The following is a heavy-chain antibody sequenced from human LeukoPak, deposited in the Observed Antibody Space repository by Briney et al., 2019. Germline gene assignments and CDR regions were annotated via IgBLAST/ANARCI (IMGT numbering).Heavy chain of an antibody. V-gene: IGHV4-4*07. CDR2: IYTTGST. Sequence: SETLSLTCSVSGGSISSYYWSWIRQPAGKGLEWIGRIYTTGSTDYNPPLKSLVTMSVDTSKNQFSLNLSSVTAADTAVYYCARDVRGWSGFDYWGQGTLVTVSS. CDR3: ARDVRGWSGFDY. D-gene: IGHD3-3*01. J-gene: IGHJ4*02. CDR1: GGSISSYY.